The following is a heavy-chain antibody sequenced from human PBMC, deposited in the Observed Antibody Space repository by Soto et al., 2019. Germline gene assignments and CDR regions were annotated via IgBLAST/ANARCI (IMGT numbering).Heavy chain of an antibody. V-gene: IGHV3-30-3*01. J-gene: IGHJ6*02. D-gene: IGHD6-13*01. CDR1: GFTFSGYA. Sequence: GGSLSLSYAASGFTFSGYAMHWVRQSPGKGLEWVAVISYDGSNKYYADSVKGRFTISRDNSKNTLYLQMNSLRAEDTAVYYCARDLRYSSRYYYYYGMDVWGQGTTVTVSS. CDR2: ISYDGSNK. CDR3: ARDLRYSSRYYYYYGMDV.